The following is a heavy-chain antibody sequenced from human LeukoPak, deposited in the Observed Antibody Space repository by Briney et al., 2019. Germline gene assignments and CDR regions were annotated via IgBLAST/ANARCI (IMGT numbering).Heavy chain of an antibody. Sequence: GSLRLSCAASGFTVSSNYMSWVRQAPGKGLEWVSVIYSGGSTYYADSVKGRFTISRDNSKNTLYLQMNSLRAEDTAVYYCARDHRRDGMDVWGQGTTVTVSS. J-gene: IGHJ6*02. CDR2: IYSGGST. V-gene: IGHV3-66*01. CDR3: ARDHRRDGMDV. CDR1: GFTVSSNY.